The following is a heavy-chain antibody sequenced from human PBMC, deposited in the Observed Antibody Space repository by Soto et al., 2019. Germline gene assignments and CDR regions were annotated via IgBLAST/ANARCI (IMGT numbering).Heavy chain of an antibody. CDR2: IYYSGNT. J-gene: IGHJ6*02. D-gene: IGHD2-2*01. CDR1: GGSISSSSYY. CDR3: ALGYCSSTSCYDRLNYYYGMDV. Sequence: SETLSLTCSVSGGSISSSSYYWGWIRQPPGKGLEWIGSIYYSGNTYYNPSLKSRVTISVDTSKNQFSLKLSSVTAADTAVYYCALGYCSSTSCYDRLNYYYGMDVWGQGTTVTVS. V-gene: IGHV4-39*01.